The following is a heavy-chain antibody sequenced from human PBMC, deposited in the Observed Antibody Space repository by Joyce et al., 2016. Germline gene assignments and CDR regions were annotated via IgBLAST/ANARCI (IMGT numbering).Heavy chain of an antibody. Sequence: EVQLVQSGAEVTKPGESLKISCRASGYSFTRYWIGWVRQMPGRGLEGMGIIYPDDSATKFSPSFEGQVAISADKSINTAYLQWSSLKVSDTAMYYCVRLGRSWYSPGYWGQGTPVTVSS. D-gene: IGHD6-13*01. CDR3: VRLGRSWYSPGY. V-gene: IGHV5-51*01. CDR1: GYSFTRYW. J-gene: IGHJ4*02. CDR2: IYPDDSAT.